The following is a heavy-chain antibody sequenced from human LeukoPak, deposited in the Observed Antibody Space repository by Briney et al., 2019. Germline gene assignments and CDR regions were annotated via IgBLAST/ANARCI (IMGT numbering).Heavy chain of an antibody. Sequence: SGGSLRLSCAVSGVTFSSYAMSWVRHAPGEGLEWVSAISGSGGSTYYADSVKGRFTISRDNSKNTLYLQMNSLRAEDTAVYYCAKGGCSGGSCYAIGTYYFDYWGQGTLVTVSS. CDR1: GVTFSSYA. D-gene: IGHD2-15*01. CDR2: ISGSGGST. J-gene: IGHJ4*02. V-gene: IGHV3-23*01. CDR3: AKGGCSGGSCYAIGTYYFDY.